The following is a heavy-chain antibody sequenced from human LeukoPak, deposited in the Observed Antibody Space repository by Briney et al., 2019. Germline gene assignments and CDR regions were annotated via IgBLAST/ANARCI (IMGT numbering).Heavy chain of an antibody. CDR2: ISAVVTST. D-gene: IGHD4-23*01. Sequence: GGSLRLSCAASGFSLSNYGMTWLRQAPGNGLEWVSAISAVVTSTYYSDSVKGRFTISRDNSKNTLYLQMNSLRVDDTAVYYCAKDSPVATYWGQGTLVTVSS. CDR3: AKDSPVATY. CDR1: GFSLSNYG. J-gene: IGHJ4*02. V-gene: IGHV3-23*01.